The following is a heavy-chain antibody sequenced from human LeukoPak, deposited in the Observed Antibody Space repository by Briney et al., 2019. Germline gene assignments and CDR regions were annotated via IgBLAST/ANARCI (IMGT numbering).Heavy chain of an antibody. CDR2: IYYSGST. J-gene: IGHJ4*02. D-gene: IGHD5-18*01. V-gene: IGHV4-39*01. Sequence: PSETLSLTCTVSGGSISSSSYYWCWIRQPPGKGLEWIGSIYYSGSTYYNPSLKSRVTISVDTSKNQFSLKLSSVTAADTAVYYCARQEYSYGHDYWGQGTLVTVSS. CDR1: GGSISSSSYY. CDR3: ARQEYSYGHDY.